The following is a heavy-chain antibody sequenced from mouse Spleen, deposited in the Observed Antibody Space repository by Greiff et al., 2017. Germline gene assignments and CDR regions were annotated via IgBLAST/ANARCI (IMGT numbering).Heavy chain of an antibody. Sequence: QVQLQQPGAELVRPGSSVKLSCKASGYTFTSYWMDWVKQRPGQGLEWIGNIYPSDSETHYNQKFKDKATLTVDKSSSTAYMQLSSLTSEDSAVYYCARRRRYGNYEGLYAMDYWGQGTSVTVSS. D-gene: IGHD2-10*02. V-gene: IGHV1-61*01. CDR1: GYTFTSYW. CDR2: IYPSDSET. CDR3: ARRRRYGNYEGLYAMDY. J-gene: IGHJ4*01.